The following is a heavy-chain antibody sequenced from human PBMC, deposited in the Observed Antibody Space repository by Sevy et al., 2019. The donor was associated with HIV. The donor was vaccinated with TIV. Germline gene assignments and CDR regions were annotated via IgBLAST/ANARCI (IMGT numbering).Heavy chain of an antibody. CDR1: GFTFSVYA. J-gene: IGHJ3*01. CDR2: ISGPYNSV. V-gene: IGHV3-21*01. Sequence: GGSLRLSCAASGFTFSVYAMNWVRQAPGKGLEWVSTISGPYNSVNYGGSVQGRFTISRDNAKNSLFLQMNSLKDEDTAVYYCARATGTETLDAFDVWGQGTLVTVSS. CDR3: ARATGTETLDAFDV. D-gene: IGHD1-1*01.